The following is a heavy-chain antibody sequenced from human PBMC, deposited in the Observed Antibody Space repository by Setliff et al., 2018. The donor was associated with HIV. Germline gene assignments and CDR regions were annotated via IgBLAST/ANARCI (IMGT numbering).Heavy chain of an antibody. Sequence: SETLSLTCTVSGGSFSSSSYYWGWIRQPPGKGLEWIGNIYYSGSTYYNPSLKSRVTISKDTSKNQFSLHLSSVTAADTAVYYCARDTYGSRGYFFGYWGQGTLVTVSS. V-gene: IGHV4-39*07. D-gene: IGHD3-22*01. CDR3: ARDTYGSRGYFFGY. J-gene: IGHJ4*02. CDR1: GGSFSSSSYY. CDR2: IYYSGST.